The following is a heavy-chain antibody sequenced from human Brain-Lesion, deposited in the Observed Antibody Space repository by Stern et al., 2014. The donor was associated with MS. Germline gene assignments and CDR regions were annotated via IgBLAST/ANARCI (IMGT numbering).Heavy chain of an antibody. CDR1: GFTFSSYG. CDR2: LWFDGTKK. D-gene: IGHD6-19*01. V-gene: IGHV3-33*06. Sequence: VHLVESGGGVVQPGRSLRLSCAVSGFTFSSYGMYWVRQAPGKGLEWVAGLWFDGTKKNYIESVKGRFTISRDNSKNTLSLQMTSLRAEDTAVYYCAKDKKDSSGWNLYFYGMDVWGQGTTVIVSS. J-gene: IGHJ6*02. CDR3: AKDKKDSSGWNLYFYGMDV.